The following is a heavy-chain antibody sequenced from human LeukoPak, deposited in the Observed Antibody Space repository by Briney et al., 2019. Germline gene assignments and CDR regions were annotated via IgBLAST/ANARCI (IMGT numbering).Heavy chain of an antibody. D-gene: IGHD6-19*01. CDR3: ARRPLQYNSGWQFFFDY. J-gene: IGHJ4*02. CDR2: IYYSGST. V-gene: IGHV4-39*01. Sequence: SETLSLTCTVSGGSISSSSYYWGWIRQPPGKGLDWIGSIYYSGSTYYNPSLKSRATISVDTSKNQFSLKLTSVTAADTAVYYCARRPLQYNSGWQFFFDYWGQGTLVAVSS. CDR1: GGSISSSSYY.